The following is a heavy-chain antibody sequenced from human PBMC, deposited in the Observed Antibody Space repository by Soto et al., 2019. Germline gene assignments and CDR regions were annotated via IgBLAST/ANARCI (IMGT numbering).Heavy chain of an antibody. Sequence: SETLSLTCTVSGDSISSSNYFWGWIRQPPGKGLEWIGTIFYNGSTYYNTSLKSRVTISVDTSKNQYSLKLTSVTAAETDLYNCARVSHLAITMVRGVREARFDYWGQGTLVTVSS. CDR1: GDSISSSNYF. CDR3: ARVSHLAITMVRGVREARFDY. J-gene: IGHJ4*02. CDR2: IFYNGST. V-gene: IGHV4-39*02. D-gene: IGHD3-10*01.